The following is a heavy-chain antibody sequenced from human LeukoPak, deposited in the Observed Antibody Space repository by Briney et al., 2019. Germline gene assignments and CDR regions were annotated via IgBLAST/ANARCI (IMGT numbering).Heavy chain of an antibody. CDR1: GGSFSGYY. V-gene: IGHV4-34*01. D-gene: IGHD2-15*01. Sequence: SETLSLTCAVYGGSFSGYYWTWIRQPPGKGLEWIGEINHSGSTNYNPSLKSRVTISVDTSKNQFSLKLSSVTAADTAVYYCARGGGGWYLDLWGRDTLVTVSS. J-gene: IGHJ2*01. CDR3: ARGGGGWYLDL. CDR2: INHSGST.